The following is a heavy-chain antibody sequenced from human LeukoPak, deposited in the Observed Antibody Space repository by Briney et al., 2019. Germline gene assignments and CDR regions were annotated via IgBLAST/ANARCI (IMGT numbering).Heavy chain of an antibody. D-gene: IGHD5-24*01. CDR2: IYHSGST. CDR3: ARHRSGWLQSSFDY. J-gene: IGHJ4*02. Sequence: PSETLSLTCTVSGYSISSGYYWGWIRPPPGKGLEWIGSIYHSGSTYYNPSLKSRVTISVDTSKNQFSLKLSSVTAADTAVYYCARHRSGWLQSSFDYWGQGTLVTVSS. V-gene: IGHV4-38-2*02. CDR1: GYSISSGYY.